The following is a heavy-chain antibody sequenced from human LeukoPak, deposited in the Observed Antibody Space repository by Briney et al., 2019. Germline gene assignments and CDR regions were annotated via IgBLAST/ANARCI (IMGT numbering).Heavy chain of an antibody. D-gene: IGHD3-10*01. Sequence: GRSLRLSCAASGFTFSSYAMHWVRQAPGKGLEWVAVISYDGSNKYYADSVKGRFTISRDNSKNTLYLQMNSLRAEDTAVYYCAKDLGMVRGLDAFDIWGQGTMVTVSS. CDR3: AKDLGMVRGLDAFDI. J-gene: IGHJ3*02. CDR2: ISYDGSNK. V-gene: IGHV3-30-3*01. CDR1: GFTFSSYA.